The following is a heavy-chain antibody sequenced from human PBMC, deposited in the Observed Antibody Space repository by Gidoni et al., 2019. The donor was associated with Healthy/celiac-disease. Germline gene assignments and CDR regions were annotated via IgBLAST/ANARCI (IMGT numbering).Heavy chain of an antibody. CDR1: GGSISSYY. CDR2: IYYSGST. J-gene: IGHJ4*02. CDR3: ARGPSSSWTSRY. Sequence: QVRLQESGPGLVKPSETLSLTCTVSGGSISSYYWSWIRQPPGKGLEWIGYIYYSGSTNYNPSLKSRVTISVDTSKNQFSLKLSSVTAADTAVYYCARGPSSSWTSRYWGQGTLVTVSS. V-gene: IGHV4-59*01. D-gene: IGHD6-13*01.